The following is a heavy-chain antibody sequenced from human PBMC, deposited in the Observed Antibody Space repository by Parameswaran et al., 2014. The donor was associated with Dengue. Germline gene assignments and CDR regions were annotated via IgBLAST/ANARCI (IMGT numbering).Heavy chain of an antibody. CDR2: ISSHGHNQ. J-gene: IGHJ4*02. V-gene: IGHV3-30*18. CDR3: AKELGQGVSYTPPDY. D-gene: IGHD3-16*01. Sequence: WIRQPPGKGLEWVAAISSHGHNQYYTDSVRGRFTISRDDSKNTLYLQMNSLRAEDTAVYYCAKELGQGVSYTPPDYWGQGTLVTVSS.